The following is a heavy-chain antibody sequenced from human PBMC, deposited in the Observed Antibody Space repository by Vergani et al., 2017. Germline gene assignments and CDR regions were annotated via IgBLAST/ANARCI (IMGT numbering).Heavy chain of an antibody. CDR3: ARRIAVAGEKYYYGMDG. D-gene: IGHD6-19*01. Sequence: QVQLVQSGAEVKKPGSSVKVSCKASGGTFSSYAISWVRQAPGQGLEWMGGIIPIFGTANYAQKFQGRVTITADKSTSTAYMELSSLRSEDTAVYYCARRIAVAGEKYYYGMDGWGQGTTVTVSS. V-gene: IGHV1-69*06. CDR1: GGTFSSYA. CDR2: IIPIFGTA. J-gene: IGHJ6*02.